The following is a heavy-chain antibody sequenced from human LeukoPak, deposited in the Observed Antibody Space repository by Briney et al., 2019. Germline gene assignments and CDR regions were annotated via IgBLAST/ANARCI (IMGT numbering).Heavy chain of an antibody. J-gene: IGHJ4*02. CDR1: GFTFSSYS. CDR3: AKVPTLVVAGTGGDY. CDR2: ISSSSSYI. Sequence: GGSLRLSCAASGFTFSSYSMNWVRQAPGSGRVWFSSISSSSSYIYYADSVKGRFTISRDNAKNSLYLQMNSLRAEDTAVYYCAKVPTLVVAGTGGDYWGQGTLVTVSS. D-gene: IGHD6-19*01. V-gene: IGHV3-21*04.